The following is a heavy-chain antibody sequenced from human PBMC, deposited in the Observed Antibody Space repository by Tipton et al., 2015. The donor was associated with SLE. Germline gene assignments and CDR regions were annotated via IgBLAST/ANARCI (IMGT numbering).Heavy chain of an antibody. J-gene: IGHJ6*02. CDR1: GFTFSSYS. V-gene: IGHV3-21*01. CDR3: ARTVTTYYDFWSGSQGMDV. D-gene: IGHD3-3*01. CDR2: ISSSSSYI. Sequence: SLRLSCAASGFTFSSYSMNWVRQAPGKGLEWVSSISSSSSYIYYADSVKGRFTISRDNAKNSLYLQMNSLRAEDTAVYYCARTVTTYYDFWSGSQGMDVWGQGTTVTVSS.